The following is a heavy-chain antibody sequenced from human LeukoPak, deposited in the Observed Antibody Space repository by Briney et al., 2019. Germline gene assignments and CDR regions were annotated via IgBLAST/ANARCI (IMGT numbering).Heavy chain of an antibody. Sequence: GGSLRLSCAASGFSFNGYWMTWVRQAPGKGLEWVANIKQDGSATYYLDSVKGRFTISRDNTKNSVYLQMNSLRADDTAVYYCATSANAPAGPYWGQGTLVTVSS. CDR1: GFSFNGYW. V-gene: IGHV3-7*01. D-gene: IGHD6-13*01. CDR2: IKQDGSAT. J-gene: IGHJ4*02. CDR3: ATSANAPAGPY.